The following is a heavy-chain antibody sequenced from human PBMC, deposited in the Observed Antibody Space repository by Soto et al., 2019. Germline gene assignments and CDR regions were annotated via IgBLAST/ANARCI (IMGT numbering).Heavy chain of an antibody. CDR1: GFTFSSYW. D-gene: IGHD6-19*01. Sequence: EVQLVESGGGLVQPGGSLRLSCAASGFTFSSYWMHWVRQAPGTGLVWVSRINSDGSSTSYADSVKGRFTISRDNAKNTLYLQMNRLRAEDTAVYYCARDREAVARFDPWGQGTLVTVSS. J-gene: IGHJ5*02. CDR3: ARDREAVARFDP. CDR2: INSDGSST. V-gene: IGHV3-74*01.